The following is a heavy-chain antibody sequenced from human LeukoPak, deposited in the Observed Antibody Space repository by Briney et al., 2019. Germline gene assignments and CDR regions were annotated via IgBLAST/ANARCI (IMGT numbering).Heavy chain of an antibody. CDR3: KNRRYCSSSSYHDLDY. Sequence: GGCLRLSCAASGFTFSSYAMNWVRQAARKGPEWVSDISAGGDTPYYADSAKGLFTISRDNSKNTVYLQMNSRREEDTVLYCWKNRRYCSSSSYHDLDYWGQGTLVTVSS. J-gene: IGHJ4*02. V-gene: IGHV3-23*01. CDR1: GFTFSSYA. CDR2: ISAGGDTP. D-gene: IGHD2-2*01.